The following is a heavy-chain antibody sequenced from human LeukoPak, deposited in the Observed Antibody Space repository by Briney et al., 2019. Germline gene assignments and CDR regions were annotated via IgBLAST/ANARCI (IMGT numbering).Heavy chain of an antibody. J-gene: IGHJ4*02. CDR3: ATDVGAD. CDR1: GFTFSSSW. V-gene: IGHV3-7*01. Sequence: EGSLRLSCAASGFTFSSSWMTWVRQTPGKGLEWVANIKEDGSEKYYVDSVKGRFTISRDNAKNSLYLQMNSLRAEDTALYYCATDVGADWGQGTLVTVSS. CDR2: IKEDGSEK.